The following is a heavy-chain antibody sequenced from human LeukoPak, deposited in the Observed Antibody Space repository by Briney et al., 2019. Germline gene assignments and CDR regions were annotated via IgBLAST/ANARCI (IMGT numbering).Heavy chain of an antibody. J-gene: IGHJ4*02. CDR3: ARADYYDSSGKLD. CDR1: GYTFTGYY. CDR2: INPYSGGT. D-gene: IGHD3-22*01. V-gene: IGHV1-2*06. Sequence: ASVKVSCKASGYTFTGYYMHWVRQAPGQGLEWMGRINPYSGGTNYAQKFQGRVTMTRDTSISTAYMELSRLRSDDTAVYYCARADYYDSSGKLDWGQGTLVTVSS.